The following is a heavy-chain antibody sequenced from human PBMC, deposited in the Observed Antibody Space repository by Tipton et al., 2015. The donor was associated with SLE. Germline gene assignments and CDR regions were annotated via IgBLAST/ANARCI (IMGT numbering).Heavy chain of an antibody. J-gene: IGHJ4*02. CDR3: ARGLTQSPDY. CDR1: GGSFCGYY. D-gene: IGHD2-15*01. Sequence: TLSLTCAVYGGSFCGYYWSWIRQPPGKGLVWIGEINDSGSTNYNPSLKSRVTISVDTSKNQFSLKRCSVTAADTAVYYCARGLTQSPDYWDQVTLVTVSS. CDR2: INDSGST. V-gene: IGHV4-34*01.